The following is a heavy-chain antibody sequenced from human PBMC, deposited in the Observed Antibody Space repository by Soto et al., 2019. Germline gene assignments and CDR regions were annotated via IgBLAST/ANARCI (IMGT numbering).Heavy chain of an antibody. D-gene: IGHD3-3*01. J-gene: IGHJ4*02. Sequence: EVQLLESGGGLVQPGGSLRLTCVASGFTFKYQDMRWVRQAPGKGLEWVSGISGSGDVAYYTDSVKGRFTISRDNSKNTLYLQMNSLRDNDTDVYYWAKDRQCRGYYERAGHDNKWGQGTLLT. CDR1: GFTFKYQD. V-gene: IGHV3-23*01. CDR3: AKDRQCRGYYERAGHDNK. CDR2: ISGSGDVA.